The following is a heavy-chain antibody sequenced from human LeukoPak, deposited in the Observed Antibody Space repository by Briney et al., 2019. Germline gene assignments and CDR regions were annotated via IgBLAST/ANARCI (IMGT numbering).Heavy chain of an antibody. CDR2: INPSGGST. J-gene: IGHJ4*02. V-gene: IGHV1-46*01. CDR3: AAPSSIAARLPNY. D-gene: IGHD6-6*01. CDR1: GYTFTSYY. Sequence: ASVKVSCKASGYTFTSYYMHWVRQAPGQGLEWMGIINPSGGSTSYAQKFQGRVTMTRDTSTSTVYMELRSLRSEDTAVYYCAAPSSIAARLPNYWGQGTLVTVSS.